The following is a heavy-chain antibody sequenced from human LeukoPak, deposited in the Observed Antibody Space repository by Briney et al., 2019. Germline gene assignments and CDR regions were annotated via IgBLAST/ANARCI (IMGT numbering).Heavy chain of an antibody. V-gene: IGHV3-74*01. Sequence: GSLRLSCAASGFTFSSYWMHWVRQAPGKGLVWVSRINSDGSSTSYADSVKGRFTISRDNAKNTLYLQMNSLRAEDTAVYYSARGTGYPYYYYYMDVWGKGTTVTVSS. CDR3: ARGTGYPYYYYYMDV. CDR2: INSDGSST. J-gene: IGHJ6*03. D-gene: IGHD1-1*01. CDR1: GFTFSSYW.